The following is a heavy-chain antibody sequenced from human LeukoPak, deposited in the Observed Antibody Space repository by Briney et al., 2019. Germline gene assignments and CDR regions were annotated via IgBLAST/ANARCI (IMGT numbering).Heavy chain of an antibody. CDR3: AKDKYSSSWALDY. D-gene: IGHD6-13*01. J-gene: IGHJ4*02. V-gene: IGHV3-43*02. CDR2: ISGDGGST. Sequence: PGGSLRLSCAASGFTFDDYAIHWVRQAPGKGLEWVSLISGDGGSTYYAHSVKGRFTISRDNSKNSLYLQMNSLRIEDTALYYCAKDKYSSSWALDYWGQGTLVTVSS. CDR1: GFTFDDYA.